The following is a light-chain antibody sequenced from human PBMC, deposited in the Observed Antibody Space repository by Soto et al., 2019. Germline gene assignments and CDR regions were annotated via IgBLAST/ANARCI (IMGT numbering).Light chain of an antibody. CDR2: AAS. V-gene: IGKV1-9*01. CDR3: QQFNSYPIT. Sequence: DIQLTQSPSFLSASVADRVTITCRASQGISAYLAWYQQKPGKAPKLLIYAASTLQSGVPSRFSGSGSGKEFTLTISSLQPEDFATYYCQQFNSYPITFGQGTRLEIK. CDR1: QGISAY. J-gene: IGKJ5*01.